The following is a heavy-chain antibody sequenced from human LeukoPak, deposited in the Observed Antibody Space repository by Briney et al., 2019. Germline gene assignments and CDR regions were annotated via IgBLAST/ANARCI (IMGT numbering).Heavy chain of an antibody. CDR1: GSYW. J-gene: IGHJ6*02. V-gene: IGHV3-74*01. D-gene: IGHD3-16*01. Sequence: GGSLRLSCAASGSYWMHWVRQAPGKGLVWVSHINSDGSWTSYADSVKGRFTISKDNAKNTVYLQMNNLRAEDTAVYFCARGGGLDVWGQGATVTVSS. CDR3: ARGGGLDV. CDR2: INSDGSWT.